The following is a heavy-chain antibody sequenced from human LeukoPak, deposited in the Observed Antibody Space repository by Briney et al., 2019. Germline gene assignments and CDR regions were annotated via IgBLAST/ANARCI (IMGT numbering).Heavy chain of an antibody. V-gene: IGHV3-48*04. CDR2: ISSTSSTI. CDR3: AELGITMIGGV. J-gene: IGHJ6*04. Sequence: GGSLRLSCAASGFTFSSYAMNWVRQAPGKGLEWISYISSTSSTIYYAESVKGRFTISRDNAKNSLYLQMNSLRAEDTAVYYCAELGITMIGGVWGKGTTVTISS. D-gene: IGHD3-10*02. CDR1: GFTFSSYA.